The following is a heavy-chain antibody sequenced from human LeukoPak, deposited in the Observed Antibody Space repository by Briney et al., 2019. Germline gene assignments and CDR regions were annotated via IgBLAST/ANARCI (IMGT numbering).Heavy chain of an antibody. D-gene: IGHD2-15*01. Sequence: GGSLRLSCAASGFSVSNNYMSWVRQAPGKGLEWVSVIYSGGSTYYADSVKGRFTISRDNSKNTLYLQVNSLRAEDTAVYYCARDLRIEDYYYGMDVWGQGTTVTVSS. CDR2: IYSGGST. J-gene: IGHJ6*02. CDR3: ARDLRIEDYYYGMDV. V-gene: IGHV3-66*01. CDR1: GFSVSNNY.